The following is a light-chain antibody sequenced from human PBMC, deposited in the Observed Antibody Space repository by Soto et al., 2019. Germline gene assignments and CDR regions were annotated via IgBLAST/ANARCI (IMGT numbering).Light chain of an antibody. CDR1: NSNIASNT. CDR2: YNN. J-gene: IGLJ1*01. CDR3: QSYDSSLSGDV. V-gene: IGLV1-44*01. Sequence: QSALTQPPSASETPGQTVSISCSGSNSNIASNTVNWYQHLPGTAPTLLIYYNNQRPSGIPDRLSGSKSGTSASLAISGLQSEDESDYYCQSYDSSLSGDVFGTGTKVTVL.